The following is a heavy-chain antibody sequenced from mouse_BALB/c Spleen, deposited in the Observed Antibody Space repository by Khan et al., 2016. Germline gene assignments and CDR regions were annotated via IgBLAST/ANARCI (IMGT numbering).Heavy chain of an antibody. D-gene: IGHD2-13*01. Sequence: QIQLVQSGPELKKPGETVKISCKASGYTFTDYSMHWVKQAPGKGLKWMGWINTETGEPTYADDFKGRFAFSLETSASTAYLQINDLKKEDTATCCCASVSPYAREYWGKGTSATISS. J-gene: IGHJ4*01. V-gene: IGHV9-2-1*01. CDR2: INTETGEP. CDR1: GYTFTDYS. CDR3: ASVSPYAREY.